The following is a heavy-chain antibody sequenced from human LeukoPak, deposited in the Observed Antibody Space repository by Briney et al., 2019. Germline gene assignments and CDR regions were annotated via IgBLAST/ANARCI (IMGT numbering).Heavy chain of an antibody. J-gene: IGHJ3*02. Sequence: SETLSLTCTVSGGSISSSSYYWGWIRQPPGKGLECIGSIYYSGSTYYNPSLKSRVTISIDTSKNQFSLKLSSVTAADTAVYFCARGPYSYDSSGAFDIWGQGTMVTVSS. CDR3: ARGPYSYDSSGAFDI. CDR2: IYYSGST. CDR1: GGSISSSSYY. D-gene: IGHD3-22*01. V-gene: IGHV4-39*07.